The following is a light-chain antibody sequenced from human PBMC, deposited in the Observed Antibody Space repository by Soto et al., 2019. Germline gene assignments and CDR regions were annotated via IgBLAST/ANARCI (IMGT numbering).Light chain of an antibody. CDR2: GAS. CDR3: QQYNNWPPIT. J-gene: IGKJ5*01. Sequence: EIVLTQSPGTLSLSPGERASLSCSSSHSVSSNYLAWYQQKPGQAPKLLIYGASNRATGIPDRFSGSGSGTDFTLTISRLEPEDFAVYYCQQYNNWPPITFGQGTRLEIK. CDR1: HSVSSNY. V-gene: IGKV3-20*01.